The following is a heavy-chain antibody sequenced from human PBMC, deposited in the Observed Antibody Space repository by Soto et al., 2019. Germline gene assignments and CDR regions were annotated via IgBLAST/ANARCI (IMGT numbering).Heavy chain of an antibody. Sequence: GGSLRLSCVASGFNFSRYDMHWVRQVPGKGLEWVGVIWHDGRNKYYADSVKGRLTFSRDNSKNTFYMHMNSLRAEDTAVYYCAIYGSRSYWSWGQGTLVTVSS. D-gene: IGHD3-10*01. CDR1: GFNFSRYD. J-gene: IGHJ5*02. CDR2: IWHDGRNK. CDR3: AIYGSRSYWS. V-gene: IGHV3-33*01.